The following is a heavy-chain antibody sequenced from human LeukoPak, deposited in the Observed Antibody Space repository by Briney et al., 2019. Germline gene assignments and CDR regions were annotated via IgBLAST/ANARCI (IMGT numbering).Heavy chain of an antibody. V-gene: IGHV4-4*07. J-gene: IGHJ4*02. D-gene: IGHD3-16*01. CDR1: GG. CDR2: IYTSGST. CDR3: ARVGDYALKD. Sequence: SETLSLTCTVSGGIRQPAGKGLEWIGRIYTSGSTNYNPSLKSRVTMSVDTSKNQCTLKLSSATAADTAVYYCARVGDYALKDWGQGTLVTVSS.